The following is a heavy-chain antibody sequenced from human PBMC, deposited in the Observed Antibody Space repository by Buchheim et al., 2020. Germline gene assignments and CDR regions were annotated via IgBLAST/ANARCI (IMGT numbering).Heavy chain of an antibody. Sequence: QVWLQESGPGLVKPSETLSLTCAVYGGSFSGYYWSWIRQPPGKGLEWIGEINHSGSTNYNPSLKSRVTISVDTSKNQFSLKLSSVTAADTAVYYCARLADYVWGSSSAPIDYWGQGTL. CDR1: GGSFSGYY. D-gene: IGHD3-16*01. CDR2: INHSGST. V-gene: IGHV4-34*01. CDR3: ARLADYVWGSSSAPIDY. J-gene: IGHJ4*02.